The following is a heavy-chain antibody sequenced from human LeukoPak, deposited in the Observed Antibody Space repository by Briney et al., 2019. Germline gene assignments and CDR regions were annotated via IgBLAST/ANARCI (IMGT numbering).Heavy chain of an antibody. D-gene: IGHD5-12*01. CDR1: GDSVSNNNSS. J-gene: IGHJ4*02. V-gene: IGHV6-1*01. CDR2: AFYRSKWYN. Sequence: SQTLSLTCDISGDSVSNNNSSWNWIRQSPSRGLEWLGRAFYRSKWYNEYSESVISRITINPDTSKNQFSLQLSSVTPEDTAVYFCARGFWRRGHSGFDYGTLDYWGQG. CDR3: ARGFWRRGHSGFDYGTLDY.